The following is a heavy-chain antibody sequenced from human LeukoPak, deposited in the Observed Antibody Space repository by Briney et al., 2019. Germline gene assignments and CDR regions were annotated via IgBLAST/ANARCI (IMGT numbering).Heavy chain of an antibody. CDR2: IAGDESQK. Sequence: GGSLRLSCVASGFSFTSSWMTWVRQAPGKGLEWVANIAGDESQKRYMDSVKGRFTISRDNAKNSLYLQLNSLRAEDTAIYYCVRDLSPVSDRNVWFDALDIWGQGTMVTVSS. J-gene: IGHJ3*02. CDR3: VRDLSPVSDRNVWFDALDI. CDR1: GFSFTSSW. D-gene: IGHD1-1*01. V-gene: IGHV3-7*01.